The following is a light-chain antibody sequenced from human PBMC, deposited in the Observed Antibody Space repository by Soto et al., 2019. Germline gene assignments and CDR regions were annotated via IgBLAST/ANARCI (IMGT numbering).Light chain of an antibody. CDR3: AACDDSLKGWV. CDR2: ANN. Sequence: QSVLTQPHSASGTPGQRVTISCSGSSSNIGSETGNWYQQVPGTAPKLLIYANNQRPSGVPDRFSVYKSGTSASLAIGGLQSEDEADYYCAACDDSLKGWVFGGGTKVTVL. J-gene: IGLJ3*02. CDR1: SSNIGSET. V-gene: IGLV1-44*01.